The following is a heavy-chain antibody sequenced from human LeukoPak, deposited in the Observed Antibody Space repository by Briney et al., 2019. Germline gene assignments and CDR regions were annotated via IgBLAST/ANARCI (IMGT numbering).Heavy chain of an antibody. Sequence: PGGSLRLSCAASGFTFSSYAMSWVRQAPGKGLEWVSAISGSGGSTYYADSVKGRFTISRDKSKNTLYLQMNSLRAEDTALFYCAARWGYNGFDIWGQGTMVAVSS. V-gene: IGHV3-23*01. CDR3: AARWGYNGFDI. D-gene: IGHD5-18*01. CDR1: GFTFSSYA. CDR2: ISGSGGST. J-gene: IGHJ3*02.